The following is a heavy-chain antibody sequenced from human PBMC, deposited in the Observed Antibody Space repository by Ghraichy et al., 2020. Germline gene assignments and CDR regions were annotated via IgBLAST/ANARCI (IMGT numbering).Heavy chain of an antibody. CDR2: IYYSGST. J-gene: IGHJ6*03. V-gene: IGHV4-59*01. CDR3: ARVSNGYYYDSSGYYHSAYYYYMDV. CDR1: GGSISSYY. D-gene: IGHD3-22*01. Sequence: SETLSLTCTVSGGSISSYYWSWIRQPPGKGLEWIGYIYYSGSTNYNPSLKSRVTISVDTSKNQFSLKLSSVTAADTAVYYCARVSNGYYYDSSGYYHSAYYYYMDVWGKGTTVTVSS.